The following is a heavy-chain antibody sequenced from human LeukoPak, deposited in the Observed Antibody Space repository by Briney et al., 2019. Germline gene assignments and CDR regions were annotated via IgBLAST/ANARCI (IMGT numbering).Heavy chain of an antibody. V-gene: IGHV4-59*01. D-gene: IGHD3-16*01. CDR1: GGSISSYY. Sequence: SETLSLTCTVSGGSISSYYWSWIRQPPGKGLEWIGYIYYSGSTNYNPSLKSRVTISVDTSKNQFSLKLSSVTAADTAVYYCARGSTIMITFGGALDAFDIWGQGTMVTVSS. CDR3: ARGSTIMITFGGALDAFDI. J-gene: IGHJ3*02. CDR2: IYYSGST.